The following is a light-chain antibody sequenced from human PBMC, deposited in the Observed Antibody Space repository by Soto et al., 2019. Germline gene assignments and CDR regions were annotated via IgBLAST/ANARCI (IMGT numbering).Light chain of an antibody. CDR1: QSVSSSY. CDR2: GAS. J-gene: IGKJ1*01. V-gene: IGKV3-20*01. CDR3: QQFGSSPPWT. Sequence: EIVIAQAPATLSVSPGERATLSCRARQSVSSSYLAWYQQKPGQAPRLLIYGASSRATGIPDRFSGSGSGTDFTLTISRLEPEDFAVYFCQQFGSSPPWTFGQGTKVDIK.